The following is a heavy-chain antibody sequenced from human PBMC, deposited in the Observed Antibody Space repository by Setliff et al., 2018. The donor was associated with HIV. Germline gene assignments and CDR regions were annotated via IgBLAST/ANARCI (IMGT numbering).Heavy chain of an antibody. CDR1: GYTFTSYG. D-gene: IGHD1-26*01. CDR3: AREGYSGSYFNYYYYLDV. Sequence: ASVKVSCKASGYTFTSYGITWVRQAPGQGLEWMGWINAYNGNTNYAQELQGRVTMTTDTSTSTVYMELRSLRPDDTAVYYCAREGYSGSYFNYYYYLDVWGKGTTVTVSS. V-gene: IGHV1-18*01. J-gene: IGHJ6*03. CDR2: INAYNGNT.